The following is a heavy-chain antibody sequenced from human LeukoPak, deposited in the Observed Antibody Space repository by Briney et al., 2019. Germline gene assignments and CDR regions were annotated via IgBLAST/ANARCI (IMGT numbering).Heavy chain of an antibody. D-gene: IGHD6-6*01. J-gene: IGHJ4*02. CDR2: ISYDGSNK. V-gene: IGHV3-30*15. CDR3: ARGEFTTSSDPVDF. Sequence: GGSLGLSCAASGFSFSSYAMYWVRQAPGRGLEWVAVISYDGSNKNYADSVKGRFTISRDNSKNTLYLQMSSLRAEDTAVYYCARGEFTTSSDPVDFWGQGTLVIVSS. CDR1: GFSFSSYA.